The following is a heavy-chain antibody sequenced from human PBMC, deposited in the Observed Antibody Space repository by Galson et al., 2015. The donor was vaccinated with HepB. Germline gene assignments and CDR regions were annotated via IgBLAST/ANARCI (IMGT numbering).Heavy chain of an antibody. CDR2: ISSSSSYI. D-gene: IGHD3-22*01. Sequence: SLRLSCAASGFTFSSYSMNWVRQAPGKGLEWVSSISSSSSYIYYADSVKGRFTISRDNAKNSLYLQMNSLRAEDTAVYYCAGDNPLYDSSGYTLNWFDPWGQGTLVTVSS. V-gene: IGHV3-21*01. CDR3: AGDNPLYDSSGYTLNWFDP. J-gene: IGHJ5*02. CDR1: GFTFSSYS.